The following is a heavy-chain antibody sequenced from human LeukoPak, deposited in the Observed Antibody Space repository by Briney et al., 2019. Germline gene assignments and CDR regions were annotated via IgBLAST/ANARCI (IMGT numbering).Heavy chain of an antibody. CDR1: GGSFSGYY. J-gene: IGHJ4*02. CDR3: ARSSGHSYGDFDY. V-gene: IGHV4-34*10. CDR2: INHSGST. Sequence: SETLSLTCAVYGGSFSGYYWSWIRQPPGKGLEWIGEINHSGSTSYNPSLKSRITMSLDTSNNQLSLKLSSVTAADTAVYYCARSSGHSYGDFDYWGQGTLVTVPS. D-gene: IGHD5-18*01.